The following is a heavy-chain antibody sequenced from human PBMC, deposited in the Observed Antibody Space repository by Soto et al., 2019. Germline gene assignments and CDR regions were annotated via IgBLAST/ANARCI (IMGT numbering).Heavy chain of an antibody. V-gene: IGHV3-23*01. D-gene: IGHD4-17*01. J-gene: IGHJ4*02. CDR1: GFTFRSYA. Sequence: GGSLRLSCAASGFTFRSYAMSWVRQAPGKGLEWVSLISGSGGGTYYADSVKGRFTISRDNAKNTLYLQMNSLRAEDTAVYYCARDQYGDYPLSYWGQGTLVTVSS. CDR3: ARDQYGDYPLSY. CDR2: ISGSGGGT.